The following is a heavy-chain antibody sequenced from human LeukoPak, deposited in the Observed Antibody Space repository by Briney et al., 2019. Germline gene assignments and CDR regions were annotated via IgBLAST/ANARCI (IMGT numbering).Heavy chain of an antibody. CDR2: ISSSSSYI. D-gene: IGHD6-13*01. CDR3: ARGGPAAGRFDY. Sequence: PGGSLRLSCAASGFTFSSYSMNWVRQAPGKGLEWVSSISSSSSYIYYADSLKGRFTISRDNAKNTLYLQMNSLRAEDTAVYYCARGGPAAGRFDYWGQGTLVTVSS. V-gene: IGHV3-21*01. CDR1: GFTFSSYS. J-gene: IGHJ4*02.